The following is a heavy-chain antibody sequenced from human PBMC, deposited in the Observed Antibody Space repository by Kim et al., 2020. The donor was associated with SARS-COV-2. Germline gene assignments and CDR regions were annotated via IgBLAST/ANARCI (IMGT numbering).Heavy chain of an antibody. Sequence: GGSLRLSCAASGFTFDDYGMSWVRQAPGKGLEWVSGINWNGGSTGYADSVKGRFTISRDNAKNSLYLQMNSLRAEDTALYHCARDVIPYGSALPHWFDPWGQGTLVTVSS. CDR1: GFTFDDYG. D-gene: IGHD3-10*01. J-gene: IGHJ5*02. V-gene: IGHV3-20*01. CDR3: ARDVIPYGSALPHWFDP. CDR2: INWNGGST.